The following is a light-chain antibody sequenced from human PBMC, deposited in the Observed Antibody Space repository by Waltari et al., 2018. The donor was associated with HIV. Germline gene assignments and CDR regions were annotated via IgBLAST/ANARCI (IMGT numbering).Light chain of an antibody. CDR1: SSDGGGYGS. J-gene: IGLJ3*02. CDR3: CSYAGTYTYVL. CDR2: EVI. Sequence: QSALTQPRSVSGSPGQSVTISCTGTSSDGGGYGSVSWYLQHPGKVPKLIIYEVIKRPSGVPDRFSGSKSGNTASLTISGLQTEDEADYFCCSYAGTYTYVLFGGGTKLTVL. V-gene: IGLV2-11*01.